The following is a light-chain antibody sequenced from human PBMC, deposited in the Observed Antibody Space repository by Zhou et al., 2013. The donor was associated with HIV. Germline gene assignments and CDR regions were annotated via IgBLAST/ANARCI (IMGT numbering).Light chain of an antibody. V-gene: IGKV3D-15*01. J-gene: IGKJ2*01. CDR2: GAS. CDR1: QSISRS. CDR3: QQYDNLPYT. Sequence: ETVMTQSPATLSVSPGERATLSCRASQSISRSLAWYQLRPGQAPRFLIYGASIRATGIPARFSGSGSGTEFTLTISSMQSEDFATYYCQQYDNLPYTFGQGTKL.